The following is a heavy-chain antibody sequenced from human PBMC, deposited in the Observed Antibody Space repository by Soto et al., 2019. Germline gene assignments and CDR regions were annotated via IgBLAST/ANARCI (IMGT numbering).Heavy chain of an antibody. CDR3: ARDDFDSGGSSIDY. J-gene: IGHJ4*02. V-gene: IGHV4-38-2*02. CDR2: IHHRGNT. D-gene: IGHD3-22*01. Sequence: QVQLQESGPGLVKASETLSLTCVVSGYSISRGYYWGWIRQPPGKGLEWIGSIHHRGNTYYNPSLKRRVTISLDTSKNQFSLKLNSVTAADTAVYFCARDDFDSGGSSIDYWGQGTLATVSS. CDR1: GYSISRGYY.